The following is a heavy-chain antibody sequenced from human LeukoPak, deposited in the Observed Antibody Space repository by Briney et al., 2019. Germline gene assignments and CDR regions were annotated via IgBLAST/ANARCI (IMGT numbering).Heavy chain of an antibody. CDR2: IRSKANSYAT. Sequence: GSLRLSRAASGFTFSGSAMHWVRQASGKGLEWVGRIRSKANSYATAYAASVKGRFTISRDDSKNTAYLQMNSLKTEDTAVYYCTSYSGSYCDFIDYWGQGTLVTVSS. V-gene: IGHV3-73*01. J-gene: IGHJ4*02. CDR1: GFTFSGSA. CDR3: TSYSGSYCDFIDY. D-gene: IGHD1-26*01.